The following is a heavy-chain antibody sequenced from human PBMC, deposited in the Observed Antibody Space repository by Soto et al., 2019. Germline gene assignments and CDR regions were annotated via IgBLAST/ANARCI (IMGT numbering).Heavy chain of an antibody. V-gene: IGHV3-30*03. CDR3: ARPGSGYDVLTGHYFYYYHAMDV. CDR1: GFTFSGYG. J-gene: IGHJ6*02. Sequence: QVQLVESGGGVVQPGRSLRLSCAASGFTFSGYGMHWVRQAPGKGLEWVAVISYDGSNTYYADSVKGRFTISRDNPKNTLYLQMNTLRTDDTAVYYCARPGSGYDVLTGHYFYYYHAMDVWGQGTTVTVSS. D-gene: IGHD3-9*01. CDR2: ISYDGSNT.